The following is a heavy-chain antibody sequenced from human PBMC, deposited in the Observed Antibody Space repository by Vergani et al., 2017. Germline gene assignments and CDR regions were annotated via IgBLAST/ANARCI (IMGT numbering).Heavy chain of an antibody. CDR1: EYSFGNYW. CDR3: GGNTTYSDS. V-gene: IGHV5-51*03. J-gene: IGHJ4*02. Sequence: EVELVQSGPEMRKPGESLKISCKGSEYSFGNYWIGWVRQMPGKGLEWMGIIYPADSDTRYSPSFQGQVTISADKSISTAFLQWDSLKASDTALYYCGGNTTYSDSWGQGTLVTVSS. D-gene: IGHD3-16*01. CDR2: IYPADSDT.